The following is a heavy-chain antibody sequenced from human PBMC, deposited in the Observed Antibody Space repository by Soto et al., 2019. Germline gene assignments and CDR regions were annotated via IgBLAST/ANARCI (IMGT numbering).Heavy chain of an antibody. CDR2: IRSNADGGTA. V-gene: IGHV3-15*07. Sequence: EVQLVESGGGLVKPGGSLRLSCAASGFTFSNAWMNWVRQAPGKGLEWVGRIRSNADGGTADYAAPVKGRFTFSRDDSQNTLFLQMNSLKTEDTAVYFCTTSISGLVTGHWGQGTLDTVSS. CDR3: TTSISGLVTGH. CDR1: GFTFSNAW. J-gene: IGHJ4*02. D-gene: IGHD3-3*01.